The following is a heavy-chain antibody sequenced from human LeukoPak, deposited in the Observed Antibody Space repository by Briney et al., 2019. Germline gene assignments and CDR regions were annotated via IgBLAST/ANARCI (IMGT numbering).Heavy chain of an antibody. Sequence: GGSLRLSCAASGFTFDDYAMHWVRQAPGKGLEWISLISWDGHSTFYADSVKGRFTISRDNSKNSLYLQMNSLRAEDTALYYCAKEHSSSAGGFDYWGQGTLVTVSS. CDR2: ISWDGHST. CDR1: GFTFDDYA. D-gene: IGHD6-6*01. J-gene: IGHJ4*02. CDR3: AKEHSSSAGGFDY. V-gene: IGHV3-43D*03.